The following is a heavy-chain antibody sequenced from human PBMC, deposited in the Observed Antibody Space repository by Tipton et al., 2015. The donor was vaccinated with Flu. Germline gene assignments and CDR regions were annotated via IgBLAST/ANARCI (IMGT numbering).Heavy chain of an antibody. D-gene: IGHD2-2*01. J-gene: IGHJ4*02. CDR2: ISGYSGNK. V-gene: IGHV1-18*04. Sequence: QLVQSGAEVKKPGASVKVSCEASGYSLTSYPISWVRQAPGQGLEWMGWISGYSGNKKYAQNLQGRVTMTTDTSTNTAFMELRSLRSDDTAVYYCARPGGPAAINPFSYFDFWGQGTLVTVSS. CDR1: GYSLTSYP. CDR3: ARPGGPAAINPFSYFDF.